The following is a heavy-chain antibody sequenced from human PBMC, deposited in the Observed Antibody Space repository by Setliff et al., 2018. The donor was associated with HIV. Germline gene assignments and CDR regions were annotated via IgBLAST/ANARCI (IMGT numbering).Heavy chain of an antibody. Sequence: SETLSLTCAVSGYSISSGYYWGWIRQPPGKGLEWIGSLYYSGSTYYNPSLRSRVTISGDMSKKQFSLKLSSVTAADTAVYYCAKSLGTNYFDYWGQGTPVTSPQ. V-gene: IGHV4-38-2*01. CDR2: LYYSGST. CDR3: AKSLGTNYFDY. D-gene: IGHD1-26*01. J-gene: IGHJ4*02. CDR1: GYSISSGYY.